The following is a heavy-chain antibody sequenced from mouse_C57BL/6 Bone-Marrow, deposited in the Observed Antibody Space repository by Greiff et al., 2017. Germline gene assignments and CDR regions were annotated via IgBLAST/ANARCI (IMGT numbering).Heavy chain of an antibody. J-gene: IGHJ1*03. D-gene: IGHD1-1*01. V-gene: IGHV1-85*01. Sequence: QVQLKESGPELVKPGASVKLSCKASGYTFTSYDINWVKQRPGQGLEWIGWIYPRDGSTKYNEKFKGKATLTVDTSSSTAYMELHSLTSEDSAVYFCARSEFYGSSGYWYFDVWGTGTTVTVSS. CDR2: IYPRDGST. CDR1: GYTFTSYD. CDR3: ARSEFYGSSGYWYFDV.